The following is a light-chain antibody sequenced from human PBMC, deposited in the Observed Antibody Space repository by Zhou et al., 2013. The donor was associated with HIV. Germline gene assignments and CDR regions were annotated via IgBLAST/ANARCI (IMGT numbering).Light chain of an antibody. CDR2: AAS. V-gene: IGKV1-27*01. J-gene: IGKJ1*01. Sequence: DIQMTQSPSSLSASVGDRVTITCRASQDISNYLAWYQHKPGKVPKLLICAASTLQPGVPSRFSGRRSGTDFILTISSLQPDDVSTYYCQKYNSAPWTFGQGTKVEIK. CDR1: QDISNY. CDR3: QKYNSAPWT.